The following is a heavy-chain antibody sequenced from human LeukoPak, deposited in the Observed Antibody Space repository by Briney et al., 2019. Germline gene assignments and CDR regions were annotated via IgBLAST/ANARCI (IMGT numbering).Heavy chain of an antibody. J-gene: IGHJ4*02. D-gene: IGHD3-22*01. CDR1: GFTSSSYA. CDR2: ISYDGSNK. Sequence: PGGSLRLSCAASGFTSSSYAMHWVRQAPGKGLEWVAVISYDGSNKYYADSVKGRFTISRDNSKNTLYLQMNSLRAEDTAVYYCASNYYDSSGYYRFDYWGQGTLVTVSS. CDR3: ASNYYDSSGYYRFDY. V-gene: IGHV3-30-3*01.